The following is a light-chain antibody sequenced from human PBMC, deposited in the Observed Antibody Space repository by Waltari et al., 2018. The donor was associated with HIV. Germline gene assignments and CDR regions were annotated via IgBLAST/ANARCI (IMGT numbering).Light chain of an antibody. CDR3: QQYYSTPYT. V-gene: IGKV4-1*01. Sequence: DIVMTQSPDDLTGSLGERVTINCTSSLDVLYSSNNKNYLAWYQQKPGQPPKLLIYWASTRESGVPDRFSGSGSGTDFTLTISSLQAEDVAVYYCQQYYSTPYTFGQGTKLKI. CDR2: WAS. J-gene: IGKJ2*01. CDR1: LDVLYSSNNKNY.